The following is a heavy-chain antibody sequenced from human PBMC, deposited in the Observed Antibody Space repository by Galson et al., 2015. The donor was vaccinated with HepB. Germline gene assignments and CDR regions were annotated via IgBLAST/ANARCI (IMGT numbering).Heavy chain of an antibody. J-gene: IGHJ4*02. V-gene: IGHV3-30-3*01. CDR1: GFTFSNYA. Sequence: SLRLSCAASGFTFSNYAIHWVRQAPGKGLEWVAVISYDGSNKYYADSVKGRFTISRDNSKNTLYLQMNSLKAEDTAVYYCARDPNRYCSSINCYMSFDYWGQGTLVTVSS. CDR3: ARDPNRYCSSINCYMSFDY. D-gene: IGHD2-2*02. CDR2: ISYDGSNK.